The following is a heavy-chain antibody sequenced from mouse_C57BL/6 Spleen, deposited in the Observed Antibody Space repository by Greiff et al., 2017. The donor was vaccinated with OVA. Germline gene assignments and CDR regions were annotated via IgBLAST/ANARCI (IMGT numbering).Heavy chain of an antibody. CDR2: INPSSGYT. D-gene: IGHD3-2*02. V-gene: IGHV1-4*01. Sequence: VQLQQSGAELARPGASVKMSCKASGYTFTSYTMHWVKQRPGQGLEWIGYINPSSGYTKYNQKFKDKATLTADKSSSTAYMQLSSLTSEDSAVYYCARGRAAQAFDYWGQGTTLTVSS. CDR1: GYTFTSYT. J-gene: IGHJ2*01. CDR3: ARGRAAQAFDY.